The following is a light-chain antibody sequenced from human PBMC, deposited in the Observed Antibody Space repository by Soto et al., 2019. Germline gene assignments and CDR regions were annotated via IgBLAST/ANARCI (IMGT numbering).Light chain of an antibody. Sequence: DIQLTQSPSFLSASVGDRVTITCRASQGISSYLAWYQEKPGKAPKLLISAASTLQSGVPLRFSGSGSGTEFTLTISSLQPEDFVTYYCQQFDNYPLTFGGGTKLEIK. CDR1: QGISSY. CDR2: AAS. J-gene: IGKJ4*01. CDR3: QQFDNYPLT. V-gene: IGKV1-9*01.